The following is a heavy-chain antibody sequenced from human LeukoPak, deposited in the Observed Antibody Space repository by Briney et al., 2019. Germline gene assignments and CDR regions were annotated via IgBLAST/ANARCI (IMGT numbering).Heavy chain of an antibody. CDR2: ISGSGGST. J-gene: IGHJ4*02. V-gene: IGHV3-23*01. CDR1: GFTFSSYA. Sequence: GASLRLSCAASGFTFSSYAMSWVRQAPGKGLEWVSAISGSGGSTYYADSMKGRFTISRDNSKNTLYLQMNSLRAEDTAVYYCAKDRIPGEGLFDYWGQGTLVTVSS. CDR3: AKDRIPGEGLFDY. D-gene: IGHD7-27*01.